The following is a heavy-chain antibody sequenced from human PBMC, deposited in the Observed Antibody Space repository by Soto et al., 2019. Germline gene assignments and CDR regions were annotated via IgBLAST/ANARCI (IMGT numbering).Heavy chain of an antibody. V-gene: IGHV4-4*02. CDR2: VYHSGST. CDR3: AASNNYVWGSDPGY. CDR1: GDSISSSNW. Sequence: LSLTCAVSGDSISSSNWWSWVRQPPGKGLEWIGEVYHSGSTKYSPSLKSRLTISVDKSKNQFSLELTSVTAADTAVYYCAASNNYVWGSDPGYWGQGTLVTVSS. D-gene: IGHD3-16*02. J-gene: IGHJ4*02.